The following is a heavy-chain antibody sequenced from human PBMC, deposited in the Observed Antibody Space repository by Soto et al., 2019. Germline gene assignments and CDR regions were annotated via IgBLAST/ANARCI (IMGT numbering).Heavy chain of an antibody. Sequence: QLQLQESGPGLVKPSETLSLTCNVSGDSVGNSIYYWGWIRQPRGKGPEWIGSFYYGGSTYYNPSLKNRVIISVDTSKNHFSLKMSSLTAADTAVYFFARSPGDIGDPVFYIWVQGTMVTVSS. CDR2: FYYGGST. CDR1: GDSVGNSIYY. V-gene: IGHV4-39*02. CDR3: ARSPGDIGDPVFYI. D-gene: IGHD3-16*02. J-gene: IGHJ3*02.